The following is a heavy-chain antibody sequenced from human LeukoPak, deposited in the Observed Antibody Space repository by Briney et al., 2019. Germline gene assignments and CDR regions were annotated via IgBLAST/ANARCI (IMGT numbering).Heavy chain of an antibody. CDR2: INPSGGST. V-gene: IGHV1-46*01. CDR1: GYTFARYY. J-gene: IGHJ5*02. CDR3: ARGGYYDSSGSFDP. Sequence: ASVKVSRESSGYTFARYYIHWVRQAPGQGLEWMGIINPSGGSTRYAQKFQGRVTMTRDTSTSTVYMELSSLRSDDTAVYYCARGGYYDSSGSFDPWGQGTLVTVSS. D-gene: IGHD3-22*01.